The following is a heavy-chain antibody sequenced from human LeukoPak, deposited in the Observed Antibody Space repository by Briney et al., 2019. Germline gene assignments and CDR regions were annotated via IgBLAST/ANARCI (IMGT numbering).Heavy chain of an antibody. CDR1: GYTFTSYY. Sequence: GASVKVSCKASGYTFTSYYMHWVRQAPGQGLEWMGIINPSGGSTSYAQKFQGRVTITRDTSASTAYMELSSLRSEDMAVYYCAREGSTVAYAFDIWGQGTMVTVSS. J-gene: IGHJ3*02. CDR3: AREGSTVAYAFDI. D-gene: IGHD4-23*01. V-gene: IGHV1-46*01. CDR2: INPSGGST.